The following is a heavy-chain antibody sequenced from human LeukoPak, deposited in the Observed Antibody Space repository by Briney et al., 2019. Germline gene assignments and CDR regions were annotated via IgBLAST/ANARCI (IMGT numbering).Heavy chain of an antibody. J-gene: IGHJ4*02. V-gene: IGHV3-53*01. CDR3: ARDLYGDSNQ. CDR1: GFTVGSNY. Sequence: PGRSLRLSCAASGFTVGSNYMSWVRQAPGKGLEWVSVIYSGGRTYYADSVKGRFTISRDNSKNTLYLQMNSLRAEDTAVYYCARDLYGDSNQWGQGTLVTVSS. CDR2: IYSGGRT. D-gene: IGHD4-17*01.